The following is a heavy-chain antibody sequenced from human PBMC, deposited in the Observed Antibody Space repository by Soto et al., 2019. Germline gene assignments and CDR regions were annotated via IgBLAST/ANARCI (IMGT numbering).Heavy chain of an antibody. J-gene: IGHJ6*02. CDR2: ISTYNGDT. CDR3: ARAGAAPSYYYGMDV. V-gene: IGHV1-18*01. D-gene: IGHD2-15*01. Sequence: QVQLVQSGAEVRKPGASVKVSCKASGYTFSTSGMSWLRQAPGQGLEWMGWISTYNGDTNDAPKFQDRVTKTSDTSTSTVYMELRSLRSDDTAVDYCARAGAAPSYYYGMDVWGQGTRVTVSS. CDR1: GYTFSTSG.